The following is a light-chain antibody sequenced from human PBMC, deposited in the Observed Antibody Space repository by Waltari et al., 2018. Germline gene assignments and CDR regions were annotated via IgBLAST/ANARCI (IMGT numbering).Light chain of an antibody. J-gene: IGLJ3*02. CDR2: STD. CDR3: VLYMGGGSL. Sequence: HTVVTQEPSFCMSPGGTVTLTCGLRPVPVPPRYSPSWYPQTPGQAPRPLIYSTDTRSSWVPDRFADSSLGIDAALPITGAQADDESDYYCVLYMGGGSLLGGGTKRTIL. CDR1: PVPVPPRYS. V-gene: IGLV8-61*01.